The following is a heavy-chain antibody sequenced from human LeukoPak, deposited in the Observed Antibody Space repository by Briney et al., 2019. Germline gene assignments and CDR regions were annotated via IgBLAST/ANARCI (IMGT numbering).Heavy chain of an antibody. CDR1: GGSISSDNYF. CDR3: AREGVIYYYGSGTYEGFDP. V-gene: IGHV4-61*02. J-gene: IGHJ5*02. CDR2: IYTSGNT. D-gene: IGHD3-10*01. Sequence: PSETLSLTCTVSGGSISSDNYFWGWIRQPAGKGLEWIGRIYTSGNTNYNPSLKSRVTISVDTSKNQFSLKLSSVTAADTAVHYCAREGVIYYYGSGTYEGFDPWGQGTLVTVST.